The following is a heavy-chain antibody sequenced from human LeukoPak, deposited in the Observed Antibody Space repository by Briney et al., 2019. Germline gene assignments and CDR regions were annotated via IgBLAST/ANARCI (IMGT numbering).Heavy chain of an antibody. CDR1: GGSFSGYY. CDR3: ARVRLVGYDILTGYYQYYYYYGMDV. CDR2: INHSGST. J-gene: IGHJ6*02. D-gene: IGHD3-9*01. V-gene: IGHV4-34*01. Sequence: TSETLSLTCAVYGGSFSGYYWSWLRQPPGKGLEWIGEINHSGSTNYNPSLKSRVTISVDTSKNQFSLKLSSVTAADTAVYYCARVRLVGYDILTGYYQYYYYYGMDVWGQGTTVTVSS.